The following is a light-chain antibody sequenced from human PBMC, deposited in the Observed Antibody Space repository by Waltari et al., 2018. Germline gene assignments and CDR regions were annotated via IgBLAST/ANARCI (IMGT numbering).Light chain of an antibody. V-gene: IGKV1-5*03. CDR2: EAS. Sequence: DIQMTQSPFTLSASVGDRVTVTCRASQGINSWLAWYQQKQGKAPKLLIYEASNLESGVPARSSGSGSGTEFTLTISSLQPDDLATYYCQQYHKSPITFGQGTRLEIK. CDR3: QQYHKSPIT. CDR1: QGINSW. J-gene: IGKJ5*01.